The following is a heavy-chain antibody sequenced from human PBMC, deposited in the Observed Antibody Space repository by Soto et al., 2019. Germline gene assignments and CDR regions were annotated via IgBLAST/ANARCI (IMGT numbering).Heavy chain of an antibody. CDR1: GYTFTGYY. CDR3: ARDQAYSNYYYGMDV. D-gene: IGHD4-4*01. J-gene: IGHJ6*02. Sequence: ASVTVSCKASGYTFTGYYMHWVRQAPGQGLEWMGWINPNSGGTNYAQKFQGWVTMTRDTSISTAYMELSRLRSDDTAVYYCARDQAYSNYYYGMDVWGQGTTVTVSS. CDR2: INPNSGGT. V-gene: IGHV1-2*04.